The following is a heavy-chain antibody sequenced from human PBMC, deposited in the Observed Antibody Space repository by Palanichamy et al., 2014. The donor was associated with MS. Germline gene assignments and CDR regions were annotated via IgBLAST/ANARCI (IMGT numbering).Heavy chain of an antibody. CDR3: ARSVTDWFGP. Sequence: KSRVTISLDTSKNQFSLNLSSVTAADTAVYFCARSVTDWFGPWGQGTLVTVSS. J-gene: IGHJ5*02. V-gene: IGHV4-30-2*04. D-gene: IGHD4-11*01.